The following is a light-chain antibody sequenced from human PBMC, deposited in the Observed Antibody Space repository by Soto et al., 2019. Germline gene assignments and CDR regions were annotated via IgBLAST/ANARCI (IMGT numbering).Light chain of an antibody. CDR2: DAS. CDR3: QQRSGWYT. Sequence: DIVLTQSPATLSLSPGERATLSCRASQSVSTYVAWYQQKPGQAPRLLVYDASNMATGIPARFSGSGSGTDFTLTISGLEPEDFAIYYCQQRSGWYTFGQGTKLEIK. CDR1: QSVSTY. V-gene: IGKV3-11*01. J-gene: IGKJ2*01.